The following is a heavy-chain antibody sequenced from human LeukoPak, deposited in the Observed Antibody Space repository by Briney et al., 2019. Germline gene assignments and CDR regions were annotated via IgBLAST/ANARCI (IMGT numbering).Heavy chain of an antibody. CDR2: IYYSGSST. V-gene: IGHV4-59*01. CDR1: GGSISSYY. J-gene: IGHJ3*02. D-gene: IGHD1-1*01. Sequence: SETLSLTCTVSGGSISSYYWTWIRQAPGKGLEWIGYIYYSGSSTYYNPSLNSRVTISVDTSKNQISLKLSSVTAADTAMYYCARGAGSTTSNDAFDIWGQGTMVTVSS. CDR3: ARGAGSTTSNDAFDI.